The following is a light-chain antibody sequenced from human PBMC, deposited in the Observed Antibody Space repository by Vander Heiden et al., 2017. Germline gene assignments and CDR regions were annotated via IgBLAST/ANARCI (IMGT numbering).Light chain of an antibody. CDR1: RSVSSSY. V-gene: IGKV3-20*01. J-gene: IGKJ3*01. CDR3: QQYGSSPFT. Sequence: TVLTPAPGTLSLSPGERATLSCGTSRSVSSSYLAWYQQKPGQAPRLLIYAASSRATGIPDRFSGSGSGTDFTLTISRLEPEDFAVYYCQQYGSSPFTFGPGTKVDIK. CDR2: AAS.